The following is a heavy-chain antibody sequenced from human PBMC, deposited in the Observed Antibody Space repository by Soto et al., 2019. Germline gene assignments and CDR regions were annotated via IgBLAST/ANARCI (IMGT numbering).Heavy chain of an antibody. CDR3: EYSSSSHYYYYYMDV. V-gene: IGHV3-15*01. CDR2: IKSKTDGGTT. D-gene: IGHD6-6*01. CDR1: GFTFSNAW. Sequence: EVQLVESGGGLVKPGGSLRLSCAASGFTFSNAWMSWVRQAPGKGLEWVGRIKSKTDGGTTDYAAPVKGRFTISRDDSKNTVYLQMNSLKTEDTAVYYCEYSSSSHYYYYYMDVWGKGTTVTVSS. J-gene: IGHJ6*03.